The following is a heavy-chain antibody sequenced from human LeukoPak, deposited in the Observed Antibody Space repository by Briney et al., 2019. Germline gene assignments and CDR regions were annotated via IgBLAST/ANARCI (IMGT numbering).Heavy chain of an antibody. CDR1: GGSISSYY. D-gene: IGHD3-10*01. V-gene: IGHV4-59*01. J-gene: IGHJ3*02. CDR3: ASSYYRTDYAFDI. CDR2: IYYSGST. Sequence: SETLSLTCTVPGGSISSYYWSWIRQPPGKGLEWIGYIYYSGSTNYNPSLKSRVTISVDTSKNQFSLKLSSVTAADTAVYYCASSYYRTDYAFDIWGQGTMVTVSS.